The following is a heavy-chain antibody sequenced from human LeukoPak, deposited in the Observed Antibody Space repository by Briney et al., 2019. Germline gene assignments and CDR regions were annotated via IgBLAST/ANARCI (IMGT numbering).Heavy chain of an antibody. CDR1: GGSISSSSYY. J-gene: IGHJ3*02. CDR2: IYYSGST. V-gene: IGHV4-39*01. D-gene: IGHD2-15*01. Sequence: SETLSLTCTVSGGSISSSSYYWGWIRQPPGKGLEWIGSIYYSGSTYYNPSLKSRVTIYVDTSKNQFSLKLSSVTAADTAVYYCARQGYCSGGSCYVAFDIWGQGTMVTVSS. CDR3: ARQGYCSGGSCYVAFDI.